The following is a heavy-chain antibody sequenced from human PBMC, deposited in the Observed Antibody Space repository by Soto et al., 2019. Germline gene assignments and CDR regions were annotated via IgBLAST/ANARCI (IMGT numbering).Heavy chain of an antibody. D-gene: IGHD3-9*01. CDR1: GFTFTSSA. CDR2: IVVGSGNT. J-gene: IGHJ6*02. Sequence: GASVKVSCKASGFTFTSSAVQWVRQARGQRLEWIGWIVVGSGNTNYAQKFQERVTITRDMSTSTAYMELSSLRSEDTAVYYCAAAAPIGGILTGPYAYYYYYGMDVWGQGTTVTVSS. V-gene: IGHV1-58*01. CDR3: AAAAPIGGILTGPYAYYYYYGMDV.